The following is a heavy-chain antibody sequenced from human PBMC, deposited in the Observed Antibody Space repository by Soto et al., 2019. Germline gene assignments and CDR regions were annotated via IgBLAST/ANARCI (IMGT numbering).Heavy chain of an antibody. CDR1: GGSISSGGYY. J-gene: IGHJ4*02. CDR3: ARETFNGGYNHRPFDY. V-gene: IGHV4-31*03. D-gene: IGHD2-8*01. CDR2: IYYSGST. Sequence: SETLSLTCTVSGGSISSGGYYWSWIRQHPGKGLEWIGYIYYSGSTYYNPSLKSRVTISVDTSKNQFSLKLSSVTAADTAVYYCARETFNGGYNHRPFDYWGQGTLVTVSS.